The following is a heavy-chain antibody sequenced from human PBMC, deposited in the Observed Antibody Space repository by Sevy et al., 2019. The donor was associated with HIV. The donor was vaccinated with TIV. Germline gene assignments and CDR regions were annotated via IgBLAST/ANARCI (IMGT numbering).Heavy chain of an antibody. D-gene: IGHD6-13*01. J-gene: IGHJ6*02. CDR2: MNPDSGKR. CDR3: ARADLDSSTFFSYYGMDV. Sequence: ASVKVSCKTSGYTFTSYDINWVRQATGQGLEWMGWMNPDSGKRGYAQKFQGRVTMTTNTSISTAYMELRNLRSEESAVYYCARADLDSSTFFSYYGMDVWGQGTTVTVSS. V-gene: IGHV1-8*01. CDR1: GYTFTSYD.